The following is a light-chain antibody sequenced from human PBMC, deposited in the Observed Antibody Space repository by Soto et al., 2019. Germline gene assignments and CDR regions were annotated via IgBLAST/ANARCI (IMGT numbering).Light chain of an antibody. Sequence: QLVLTQPASVSGSPGQSITISCTGTSSDVGGYNYVSWYQHHPGKAPKLMISDVSDRPSGVSDRFSGSKSGNTASLTISGLQAEDEADYYCSSYTSSSTLVFGGGTQLTVL. V-gene: IGLV2-14*03. CDR1: SSDVGGYNY. J-gene: IGLJ3*02. CDR2: DVS. CDR3: SSYTSSSTLV.